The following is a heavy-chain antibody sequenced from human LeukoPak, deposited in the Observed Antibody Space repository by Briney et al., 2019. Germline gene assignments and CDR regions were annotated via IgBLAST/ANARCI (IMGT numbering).Heavy chain of an antibody. J-gene: IGHJ4*02. Sequence: GASVKVSCKASGYTFTSYDINWVRQATGQGLEWMGWMNPNNGGTSYAQKFQGRVTMTRDTPIATAYMELPTLTSDDTAVYYCARGSSSPVPNFDYWGQGTLVTVSS. V-gene: IGHV1-8*01. CDR3: ARGSSSPVPNFDY. D-gene: IGHD6-13*01. CDR1: GYTFTSYD. CDR2: MNPNNGGT.